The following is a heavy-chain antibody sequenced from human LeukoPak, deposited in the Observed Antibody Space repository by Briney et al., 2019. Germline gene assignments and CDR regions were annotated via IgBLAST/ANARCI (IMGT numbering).Heavy chain of an antibody. Sequence: SETLSLTCAVYGGSFSGYYWSWIRQPPGKGLEWIGEINHSGSTNYNPSLKSRVTISVDTSKNQFSLKLSSVTAADTAVYYCARGLGVIGDFDYWGQGTLVTVSS. D-gene: IGHD3-22*01. V-gene: IGHV4-34*01. CDR3: ARGLGVIGDFDY. CDR2: INHSGST. J-gene: IGHJ4*02. CDR1: GGSFSGYY.